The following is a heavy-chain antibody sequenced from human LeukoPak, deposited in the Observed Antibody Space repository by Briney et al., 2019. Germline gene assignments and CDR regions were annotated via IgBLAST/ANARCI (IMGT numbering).Heavy chain of an antibody. CDR2: IYSGGRT. V-gene: IGHV3-53*01. D-gene: IGHD3-9*01. CDR3: ARGDVLRYFDWLLFGLDY. J-gene: IGHJ4*02. CDR1: GFTVSSNY. Sequence: PGGSLRLSCAASGFTVSSNYMSWVRQAPGEGLEWVSVIYSGGRTHYADSVKGRLTISRDNSKNTLYLQMNSLRAEDTAVYYCARGDVLRYFDWLLFGLDYWGQGTLVTVSS.